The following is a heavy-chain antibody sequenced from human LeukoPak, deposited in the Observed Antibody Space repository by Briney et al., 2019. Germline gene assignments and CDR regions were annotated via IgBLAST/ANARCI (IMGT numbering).Heavy chain of an antibody. D-gene: IGHD2-15*01. CDR3: ARSSMVDAASPGT. J-gene: IGHJ5*02. CDR2: INPNSGVT. V-gene: IGHV1-2*06. Sequence: GASVKVSCKAPGYTFTGYYIHWVRQAPGQGLEWMGRINPNSGVTNYAQKFQGRVTMTRDTSISTAYMDLSSLTYDDTAFYYCARSSMVDAASPGTWGQGTLVTVSS. CDR1: GYTFTGYY.